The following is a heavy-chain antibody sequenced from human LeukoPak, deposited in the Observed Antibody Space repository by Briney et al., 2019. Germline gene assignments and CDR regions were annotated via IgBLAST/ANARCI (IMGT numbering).Heavy chain of an antibody. Sequence: GASVKVSCKASGYTFTSYAMHWVRQAPGQRLEWMGWINAGNGNTKYSQKFQGRVTITRDTSASTAYMELSSLRSEDTAVYYCAREGVAVAGFHYWGQGTLVTVSS. J-gene: IGHJ4*02. V-gene: IGHV1-3*01. D-gene: IGHD6-19*01. CDR1: GYTFTSYA. CDR2: INAGNGNT. CDR3: AREGVAVAGFHY.